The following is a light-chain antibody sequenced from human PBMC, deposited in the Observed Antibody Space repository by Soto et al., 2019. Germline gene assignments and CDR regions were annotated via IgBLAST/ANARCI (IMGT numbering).Light chain of an antibody. J-gene: IGLJ2*01. V-gene: IGLV2-11*01. CDR2: DVT. CDR1: SSDVGRYNH. Sequence: QSVLSQPRSVSGSPGQSVAVSCTGTSSDVGRYNHVSWYQHHPGKAPKLLVYDVTNRPSGVPDRFSGSKSGNTASLTISGLQTEDEADYYCCSYADSYTLVFGGGTQLTVL. CDR3: CSYADSYTLV.